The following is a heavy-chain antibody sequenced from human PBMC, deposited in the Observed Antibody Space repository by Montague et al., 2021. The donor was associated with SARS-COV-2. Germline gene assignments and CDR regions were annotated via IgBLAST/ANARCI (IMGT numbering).Heavy chain of an antibody. J-gene: IGHJ6*02. D-gene: IGHD3-16*01. V-gene: IGHV4-4*07. CDR1: GGSISTYS. Sequence: SETPSLTCTVSGGSISTYSWSWIRQPAGKGLEWIGRISASGNTNYNPSLTSRVTMSVDTSKNQFSLKLSSVTAADTAVYYCAGARPRSFYYYARPYTCGGNGIDVWGQGTTVTVSS. CDR3: AGARPRSFYYYARPYTCGGNGIDV. CDR2: ISASGNT.